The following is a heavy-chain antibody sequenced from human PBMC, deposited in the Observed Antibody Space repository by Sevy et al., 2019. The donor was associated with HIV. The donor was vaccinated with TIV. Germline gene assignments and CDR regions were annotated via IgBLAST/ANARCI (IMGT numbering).Heavy chain of an antibody. CDR1: GFTLSDSG. J-gene: IGHJ5*02. CDR2: IQVEGREK. Sequence: GGSLRLSCAASGFTLSDSGVHWVRQAPGKGLEWVAFIQVEGREKFYTDSVKGRLNISRDSSKNTVYLQMNSLRGEDTAVYYCARRPTAAWGQGTLVTVSS. V-gene: IGHV3-30*02. CDR3: ARRPTAA.